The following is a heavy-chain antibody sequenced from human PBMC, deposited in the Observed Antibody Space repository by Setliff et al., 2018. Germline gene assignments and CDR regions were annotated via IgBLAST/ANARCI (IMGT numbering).Heavy chain of an antibody. CDR2: IHYSENT. CDR3: ARGGGLGSRFCSGGSCTFDY. Sequence: ASETLSLTCTVSGGSITSGRYYWGWIRQPPGQGLEWIASIHYSENTYYNPSLKTRVTISVDTSKNQFSLKLSFVTAADTAVYYCARGGGLGSRFCSGGSCTFDYWGQGTLATVSS. D-gene: IGHD2-15*01. V-gene: IGHV4-39*01. CDR1: GGSITSGRYY. J-gene: IGHJ4*02.